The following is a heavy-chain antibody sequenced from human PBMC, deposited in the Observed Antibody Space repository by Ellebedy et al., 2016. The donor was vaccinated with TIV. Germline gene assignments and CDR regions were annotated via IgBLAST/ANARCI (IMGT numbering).Heavy chain of an antibody. CDR2: ITGSSSYM. Sequence: PGGSLRLSCSGSGFIFSNYSMNWVRQAPGKGLEWVSSITGSSSYMFYADSVKGRFTISRDNAKNSLYLQMNSLRAEDTAVYYCSRGIAAVMYWGQGTLVTVSS. V-gene: IGHV3-21*01. CDR3: SRGIAAVMY. J-gene: IGHJ4*02. CDR1: GFIFSNYS. D-gene: IGHD6-13*01.